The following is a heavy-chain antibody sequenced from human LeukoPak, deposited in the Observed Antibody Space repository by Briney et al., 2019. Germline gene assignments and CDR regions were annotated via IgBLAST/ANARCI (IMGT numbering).Heavy chain of an antibody. CDR2: IRYDGSNK. J-gene: IGHJ5*02. V-gene: IGHV3-30*02. CDR1: GFTFSSYG. Sequence: PGGSLRLSCAASGFTFSSYGMHWVRQAPGKGLEWVAFIRYDGSNKYYVDSVKCRFTISRDNSKNTLYLQMNSLRAEDTAVYYCAKDMVRVDWFDPWGQGTLVTVSS. D-gene: IGHD3-10*01. CDR3: AKDMVRVDWFDP.